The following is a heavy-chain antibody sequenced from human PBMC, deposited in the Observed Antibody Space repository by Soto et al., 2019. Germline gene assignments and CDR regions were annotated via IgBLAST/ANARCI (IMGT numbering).Heavy chain of an antibody. J-gene: IGHJ3*02. Sequence: QVQLQESGPGLVKPSQTLSLTCTVSGGSISSGDYYWSWIRQPPGKGLEWIGYIYYSGSTYYNPSLRTRVTISVDTTKNQSSLKLSSVTAADTAVYYCASPYCSGGSCYERDDAFDIWGQGTMVTVSS. CDR3: ASPYCSGGSCYERDDAFDI. V-gene: IGHV4-30-4*01. CDR2: IYYSGST. D-gene: IGHD2-15*01. CDR1: GGSISSGDYY.